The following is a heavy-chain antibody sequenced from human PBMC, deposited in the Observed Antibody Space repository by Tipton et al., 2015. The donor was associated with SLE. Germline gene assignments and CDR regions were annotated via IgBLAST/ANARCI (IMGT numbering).Heavy chain of an antibody. CDR3: ARVTPSYYYDSSGHPYGAFDI. D-gene: IGHD3-22*01. CDR2: IYPSGST. V-gene: IGHV4-61*02. Sequence: TLSLTCTVSGDSISSGRYFWSWIRQPAGKGLEWVGRIYPSGSTNYNPSLKSRVTISADTSKNKFSLKLTSVTAADTAVYYCARVTPSYYYDSSGHPYGAFDIWGQGTVVTVSS. J-gene: IGHJ3*02. CDR1: GDSISSGRYF.